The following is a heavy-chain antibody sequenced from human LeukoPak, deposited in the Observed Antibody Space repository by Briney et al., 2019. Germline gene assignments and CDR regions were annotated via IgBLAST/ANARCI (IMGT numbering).Heavy chain of an antibody. Sequence: PGGSLRLSCAASGFTFSSFWMTWVRQAPGKGLEWVANIKQDGSEKFYVDSVRGRFTISRDNAKNSLYLQMNSLRADDTAIYYCARSLLPSAFGYWGQGTLVTVSS. CDR1: GFTFSSFW. CDR3: ARSLLPSAFGY. J-gene: IGHJ4*02. V-gene: IGHV3-7*01. D-gene: IGHD2-2*01. CDR2: IKQDGSEK.